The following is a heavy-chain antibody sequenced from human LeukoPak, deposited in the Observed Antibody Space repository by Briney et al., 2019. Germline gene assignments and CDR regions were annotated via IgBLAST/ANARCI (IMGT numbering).Heavy chain of an antibody. CDR2: ISSGSSTI. Sequence: GGSLRLSCAASGFTFSTYSMNWVRQAPGKGLEWVSYISSGSSTIYYADSVKGRFTISRDNAKNSLYLQMNSLRAEDTAVYYCARELGDSSGAAFDYWGQGTLVTVSS. CDR3: ARELGDSSGAAFDY. D-gene: IGHD3-22*01. J-gene: IGHJ4*02. V-gene: IGHV3-48*04. CDR1: GFTFSTYS.